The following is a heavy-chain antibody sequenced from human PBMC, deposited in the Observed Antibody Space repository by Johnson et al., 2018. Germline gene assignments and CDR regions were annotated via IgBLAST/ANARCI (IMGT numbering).Heavy chain of an antibody. J-gene: IGHJ6*02. CDR1: GFTFSNAW. D-gene: IGHD2-2*01. Sequence: EVQLVESGGGLVKPGGSLRLSCAASGFTFSNAWMSWVRQAPGKGLEWVGRIKSKTDGGTTDCAAPVNGRFTISRDDSKNTLYLQMNSLKTEDKAVYYCSTVRRGLGVLPAAGDYYYYGRDVWGQGTTVTVSS. CDR3: STVRRGLGVLPAAGDYYYYGRDV. CDR2: IKSKTDGGTT. V-gene: IGHV3-15*01.